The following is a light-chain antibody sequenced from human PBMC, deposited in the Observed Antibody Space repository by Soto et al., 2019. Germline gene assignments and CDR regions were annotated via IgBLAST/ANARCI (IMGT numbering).Light chain of an antibody. V-gene: IGKV3-15*01. Sequence: EIGMAQSPASLSVSPGERATLSCRASQSVSSNLAWYQQKPGQAPRLLIYGASTRATGIPARFSGSGSGTEFTLTIRSLQSEDFAVYYCQQYNNWPPITFGQGTRREIK. CDR3: QQYNNWPPIT. CDR1: QSVSSN. J-gene: IGKJ5*01. CDR2: GAS.